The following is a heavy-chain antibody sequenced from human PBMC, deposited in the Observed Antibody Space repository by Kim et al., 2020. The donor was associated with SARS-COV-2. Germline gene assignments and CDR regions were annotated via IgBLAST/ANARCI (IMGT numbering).Heavy chain of an antibody. CDR2: IKSKTDGGTT. V-gene: IGHV3-15*01. J-gene: IGHJ6*02. D-gene: IGHD5-12*01. Sequence: GGSLRLSCAASGFTFSNAWMSWVRQAPGKGLEWVGRIKSKTDGGTTDYAAPVKGRFTISRDDSKNTLYLQMNSLKTEDTAVYYCTTDIVATTGARRYYYYGMDVWGQGTTVTVSS. CDR3: TTDIVATTGARRYYYYGMDV. CDR1: GFTFSNAW.